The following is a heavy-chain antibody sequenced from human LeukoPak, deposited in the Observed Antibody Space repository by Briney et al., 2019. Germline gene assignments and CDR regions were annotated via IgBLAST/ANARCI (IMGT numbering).Heavy chain of an antibody. CDR2: ISWNSGSI. CDR1: GFTFDDYA. CDR3: ARESYSSSWYIGYDAFDI. V-gene: IGHV3-9*01. D-gene: IGHD6-13*01. Sequence: GGSLRLSCAASGFTFDDYAMHWVRQAPGKGLEWVSGISWNSGSIGYVDSVKGRFTISRDNAKNSLYLQMNSLRAGDTAVYYCARESYSSSWYIGYDAFDIWGQGTMVTVSS. J-gene: IGHJ3*02.